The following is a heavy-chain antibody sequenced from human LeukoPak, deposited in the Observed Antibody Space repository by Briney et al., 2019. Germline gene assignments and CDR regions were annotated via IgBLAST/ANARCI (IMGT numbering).Heavy chain of an antibody. CDR2: IYHSGST. CDR1: GSSISSGYY. CDR3: ARDRRSWGLPTHAFDI. V-gene: IGHV4-38-2*02. J-gene: IGHJ3*02. D-gene: IGHD3-16*01. Sequence: SETLSLTCTVSGSSISSGYYWGWIRQPPGKGLEWIGSIYHSGSTYYNPSLKSRVTISVDTSKNQFSLKLSSVTAADTAVYYCARDRRSWGLPTHAFDIWGQGTMVTVSS.